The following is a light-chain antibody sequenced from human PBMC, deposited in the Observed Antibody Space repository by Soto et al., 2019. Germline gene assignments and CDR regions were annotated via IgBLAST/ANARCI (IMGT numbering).Light chain of an antibody. V-gene: IGKV3-20*01. CDR2: GAS. Sequence: EIVLTQSPGTLSLSPGERATLSCRASQSVSSTYLAWYQQRPGQAPRLLIYGASSRATGIPDRFSGSGSGTDFTLTISRLEPEDFASYYCQQYSSYPFTFGGGTKVDIK. CDR1: QSVSSTY. J-gene: IGKJ4*01. CDR3: QQYSSYPFT.